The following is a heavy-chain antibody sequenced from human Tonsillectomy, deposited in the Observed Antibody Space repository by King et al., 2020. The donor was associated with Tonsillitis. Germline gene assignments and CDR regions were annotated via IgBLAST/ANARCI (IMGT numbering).Heavy chain of an antibody. Sequence: VQLVESGGGLVQPGGSLRLSCAASGFSFNSHPMSWVRQAPGKGLEWVSAISGTGGNTYYADSVKGRFTISRDNSKNTLYLQMNSLRAEDTAVYYCARDYGSGSYWGQGTLVTVSS. CDR2: ISGTGGNT. CDR1: GFSFNSHP. D-gene: IGHD3-10*01. V-gene: IGHV3-23*04. CDR3: ARDYGSGSY. J-gene: IGHJ4*02.